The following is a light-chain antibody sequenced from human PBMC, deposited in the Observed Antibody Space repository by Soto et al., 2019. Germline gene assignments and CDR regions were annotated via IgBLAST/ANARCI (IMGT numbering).Light chain of an antibody. J-gene: IGKJ5*01. CDR2: GAS. V-gene: IGKV3-15*01. Sequence: EVVMTQSPATLSVSPGERATLSCWASQSVRSDLAWYQQKPGQTPRLLIYGASTRAPGIPARFSGSGSGTELTLTISSLQSEDFAVYYYKQYNNWPPITFGQGTRLEI. CDR3: KQYNNWPPIT. CDR1: QSVRSD.